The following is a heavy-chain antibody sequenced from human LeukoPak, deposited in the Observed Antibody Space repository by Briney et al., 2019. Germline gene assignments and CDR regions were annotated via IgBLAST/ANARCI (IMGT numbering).Heavy chain of an antibody. J-gene: IGHJ4*02. Sequence: PGGSLRLSCAASGFTFSSYSMNWVRQAPGKGLEWVSAISGSGGSTYYADSVKGRFTISRDNSKNTLYLQMNSLRAEDTAVYYCASPYSSSWYHYWGQGTLVTVSS. CDR3: ASPYSSSWYHY. CDR1: GFTFSSYS. D-gene: IGHD6-13*01. CDR2: ISGSGGST. V-gene: IGHV3-23*01.